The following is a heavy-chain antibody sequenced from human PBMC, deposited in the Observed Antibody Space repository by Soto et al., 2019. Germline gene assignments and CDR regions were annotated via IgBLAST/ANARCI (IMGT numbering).Heavy chain of an antibody. V-gene: IGHV3-48*02. Sequence: GGSLRLSCAAYGFSFSDYSMNWVRQAPGKGPEWLSYISRSGSLNYYADSVKGRFTISRDNAKNSLYLEMNSVRDEDTAMYYCARDLEYSSSWYYYYGLDVWGHGTTVTVSS. CDR3: ARDLEYSSSWYYYYGLDV. CDR1: GFSFSDYS. CDR2: ISRSGSLN. J-gene: IGHJ6*02. D-gene: IGHD6-6*01.